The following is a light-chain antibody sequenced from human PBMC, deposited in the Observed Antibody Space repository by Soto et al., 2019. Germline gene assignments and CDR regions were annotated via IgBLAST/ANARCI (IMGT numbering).Light chain of an antibody. J-gene: IGLJ1*01. CDR3: CSKTSSITYV. V-gene: IGLV2-14*01. Sequence: QSALTQPASVSGSPGQSITISCTGTSSDIGGYNYVSWYQQHPGEAPKLVIYEVSNRPSGVSNRFSGSKSGNTASLTFSGLQADDEADYYCCSKTSSITYVFGSGTKLTVL. CDR1: SSDIGGYNY. CDR2: EVS.